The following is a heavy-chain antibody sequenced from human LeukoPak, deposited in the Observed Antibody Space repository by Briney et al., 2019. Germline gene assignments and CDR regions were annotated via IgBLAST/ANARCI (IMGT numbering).Heavy chain of an antibody. D-gene: IGHD4/OR15-4a*01. CDR2: INLNSGGT. J-gene: IGHJ6*03. V-gene: IGHV1-2*02. Sequence: ASVKVSCKASGYTFTGYYMHWVRQAPGQGLEWMGWINLNSGGTNYAQKFQGRVTMTRDTSISTAYMKLSRLSSDDTAVYYCARGRRVAAPPGATMYYYMDVWGKGTTVTVSS. CDR1: GYTFTGYY. CDR3: ARGRRVAAPPGATMYYYMDV.